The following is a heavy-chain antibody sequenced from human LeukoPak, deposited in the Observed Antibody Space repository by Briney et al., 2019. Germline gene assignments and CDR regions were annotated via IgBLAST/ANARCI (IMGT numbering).Heavy chain of an antibody. CDR3: ARAGRQCSSTSCYVYYYGMDV. V-gene: IGHV3-23*01. D-gene: IGHD2-2*01. J-gene: IGHJ6*02. Sequence: GSLRLSCVASGFTFSSSWMSWVRQAPGKGLEWVSAISGSGGSTYYTDSVKGRFTISRDNAKNTLYLQMNSLRAGDTAVYYCARAGRQCSSTSCYVYYYGMDVWGQGTTVTVSS. CDR1: GFTFSSSW. CDR2: ISGSGGST.